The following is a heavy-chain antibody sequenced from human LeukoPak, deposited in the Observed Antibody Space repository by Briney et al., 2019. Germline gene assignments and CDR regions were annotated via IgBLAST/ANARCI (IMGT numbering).Heavy chain of an antibody. V-gene: IGHV4-4*07. CDR3: ASDLTVPPYNWFDP. Sequence: PSETPSLTCTVSGGSIRSSHWSWIRQPAGKGLEWIAIIYNSGGTNYNPSLKSRVTISRDTSKNQFSLTLTSVTAADTAVYYCASDLTVPPYNWFDPWGQGTLVTVSS. CDR2: IYNSGGT. CDR1: GGSIRSSH. D-gene: IGHD7-27*01. J-gene: IGHJ5*02.